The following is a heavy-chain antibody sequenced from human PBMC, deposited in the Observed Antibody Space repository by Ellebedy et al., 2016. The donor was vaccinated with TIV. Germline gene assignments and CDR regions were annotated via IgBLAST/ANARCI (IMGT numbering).Heavy chain of an antibody. D-gene: IGHD1-26*01. CDR2: ISGSGGST. J-gene: IGHJ5*02. Sequence: GESLKISXAASGFTFSSYAMSWVRQAPGKGLEWVSAISGSGGSTYYADSVKGRFTISGDNSKNTLYLQMNSLRAEDTAVYYCAKLPSRWEEPVWFDPWGQGTLVTVSS. V-gene: IGHV3-23*01. CDR3: AKLPSRWEEPVWFDP. CDR1: GFTFSSYA.